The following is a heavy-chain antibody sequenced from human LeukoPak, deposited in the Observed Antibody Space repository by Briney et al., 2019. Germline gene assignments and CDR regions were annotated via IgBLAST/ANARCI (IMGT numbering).Heavy chain of an antibody. CDR2: IYYSGST. CDR1: GGSISSYY. CDR3: ARSWGYSSSWYLDY. J-gene: IGHJ4*02. D-gene: IGHD6-13*01. Sequence: SETLSLTCTVSGGSISSYYWSWIRQPPGKGLEWIGYIYYSGSTNYNPSLKSRVTISVDTSKNQFSLKLSSVTPEDTAVYYCARSWGYSSSWYLDYWGQGTLVTVS. V-gene: IGHV4-59*12.